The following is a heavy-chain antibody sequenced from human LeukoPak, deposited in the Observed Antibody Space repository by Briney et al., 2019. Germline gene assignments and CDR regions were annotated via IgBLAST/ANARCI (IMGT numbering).Heavy chain of an antibody. V-gene: IGHV3-30*18. CDR1: GFTFSSYG. CDR3: AKDRSEMNHFDY. CDR2: ISYDGSNK. J-gene: IGHJ4*02. Sequence: GGSLRLSCAASGFTFSSYGMHWVRQAPGKGLEWVAVISYDGSNKYYADSVKGRFTISRDNSKNTLYLQMNSLRAEDTAVYYCAKDRSEMNHFDYWGQGTLVTVSS. D-gene: IGHD1-14*01.